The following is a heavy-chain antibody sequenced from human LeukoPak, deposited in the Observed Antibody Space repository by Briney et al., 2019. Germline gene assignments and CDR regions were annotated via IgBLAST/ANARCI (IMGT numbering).Heavy chain of an antibody. CDR1: GYTFTSYD. D-gene: IGHD5-12*01. J-gene: IGHJ6*02. Sequence: VASVKVSFKASGYTFTSYDINWVRQATGQGLEWMGWMNPNSGNTGYAQKFQGRVTMTRNTSISTAYMELSSLRSEDTALYYCARGAVATIPYYYYYYGMDVWGQGTTVTVSS. CDR3: ARGAVATIPYYYYYYGMDV. V-gene: IGHV1-8*01. CDR2: MNPNSGNT.